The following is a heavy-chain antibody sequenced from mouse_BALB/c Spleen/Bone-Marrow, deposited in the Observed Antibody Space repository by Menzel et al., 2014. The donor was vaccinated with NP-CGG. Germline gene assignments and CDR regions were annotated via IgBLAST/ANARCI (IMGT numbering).Heavy chain of an antibody. CDR1: GFTFSSYA. V-gene: IGHV5-6-5*01. CDR3: ARGGGWLLSFDY. J-gene: IGHJ2*01. D-gene: IGHD2-3*01. Sequence: EVMLVESGGGLVKPGGSLKLSSAASGFTFSSYAMSWVRQTPEKRLEWVASISSGGSTYYPDSVKGRFTISRDNARNILYLQMSSLRSEDTAMYYCARGGGWLLSFDYWGQGTTLTVSS. CDR2: ISSGGST.